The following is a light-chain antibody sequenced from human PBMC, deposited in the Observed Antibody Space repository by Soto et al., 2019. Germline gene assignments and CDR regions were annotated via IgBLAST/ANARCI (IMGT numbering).Light chain of an antibody. Sequence: QSVLTQPPSVSGAPGQRVTISCIGSISNIGAGYDVHWYQQLPGTAPKLLISGNNNRPSGVPDRFSGSKSGTSASLAIAGLQAEDEADYYCQSYDSSLSAVVFGGGTKVPS. V-gene: IGLV1-40*01. J-gene: IGLJ3*02. CDR2: GNN. CDR3: QSYDSSLSAVV. CDR1: ISNIGAGYD.